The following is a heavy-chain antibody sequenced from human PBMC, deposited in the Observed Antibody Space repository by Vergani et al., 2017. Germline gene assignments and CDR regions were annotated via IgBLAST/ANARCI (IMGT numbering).Heavy chain of an antibody. CDR1: GFTFSSYS. V-gene: IGHV3-21*01. CDR3: ARDFSLGEWELLRDYFDY. D-gene: IGHD1-26*01. CDR2: ISSSSSYI. J-gene: IGHJ4*02. Sequence: EVQLVESGGGRVTPGGSLRLSCAASGFTFSSYSMNWVRQAPGKGLEWVSSISSSSSYIYYADSVKGRFTISRDNAKNSLYLQMNSLRAEDTAVYYCARDFSLGEWELLRDYFDYWGQGTLVTVSS.